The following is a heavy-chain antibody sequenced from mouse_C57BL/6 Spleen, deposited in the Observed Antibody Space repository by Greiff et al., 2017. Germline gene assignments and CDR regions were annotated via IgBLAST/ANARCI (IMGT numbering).Heavy chain of an antibody. D-gene: IGHD1-1*01. Sequence: VQLQQPGAELVKPGASVKLSCKASGYTFTSYWMHWVKQRPGQVLEWIGMIHPNSGSTNYNEKFKNKATLTVDKSSSTAYMQLSSLTSEDSAVYYCARRITTVVAPFDYWGQGTTLTVSS. CDR2: IHPNSGST. CDR1: GYTFTSYW. J-gene: IGHJ2*01. V-gene: IGHV1-64*01. CDR3: ARRITTVVAPFDY.